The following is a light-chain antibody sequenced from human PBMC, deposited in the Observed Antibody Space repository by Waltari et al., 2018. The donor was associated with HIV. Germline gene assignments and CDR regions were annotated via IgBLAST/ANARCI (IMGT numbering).Light chain of an antibody. CDR3: QQYYSFPLT. J-gene: IGKJ4*01. V-gene: IGKV4-1*01. Sequence: DIEMTPSPDSLAVSLGEKDTINCKSSLTVLHSSSNKNHLAWYQQKAGQRPKLLIYWASTRESGVPDRFIGSGSGTYFSLTIGSLQAEDVAVYYCQQYYSFPLTFGGGTTVEIK. CDR1: LTVLHSSSNKNH. CDR2: WAS.